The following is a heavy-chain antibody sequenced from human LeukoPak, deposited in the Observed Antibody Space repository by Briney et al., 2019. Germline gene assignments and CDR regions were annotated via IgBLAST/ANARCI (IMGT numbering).Heavy chain of an antibody. CDR3: ARDRNYYGSGSYYTGYYMDV. CDR1: GGSISSSSYY. V-gene: IGHV4-39*07. CDR2: INHSGST. D-gene: IGHD3-10*01. J-gene: IGHJ6*03. Sequence: PSETLSLTCTVSGGSISSSSYYWGWIRQPPGKGLEWIGEINHSGSTNYNPSLKSRVTISVDTSKNQFSLKLSSVTAADTAVYYCARDRNYYGSGSYYTGYYMDVWGKGTTVTVSS.